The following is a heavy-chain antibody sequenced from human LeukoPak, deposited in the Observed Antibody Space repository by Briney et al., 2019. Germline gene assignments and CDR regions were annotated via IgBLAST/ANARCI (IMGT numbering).Heavy chain of an antibody. J-gene: IGHJ5*02. Sequence: SETLSLTCTVSGGSISSYYWSWIRQPAGKGLEWIGRIYTSGSTTYNPSLKSRVTLSVDTSKNQFSLKLSSVTAADTAVYYCARDFTLGDGYNKNWFDPWGQGTLVTVSS. CDR1: GGSISSYY. CDR2: IYTSGST. V-gene: IGHV4-4*07. D-gene: IGHD5-24*01. CDR3: ARDFTLGDGYNKNWFDP.